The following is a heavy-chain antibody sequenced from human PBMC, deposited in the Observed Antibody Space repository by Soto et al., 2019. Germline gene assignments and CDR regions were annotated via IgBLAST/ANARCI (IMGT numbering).Heavy chain of an antibody. J-gene: IGHJ4*02. CDR1: GGSISSSSYY. D-gene: IGHD4-17*01. V-gene: IGHV4-39*01. Sequence: QLQLQESGPGLVKPSETLSLTCTVSGGSISSSSYYWGWIRQPPGKGLEWIGSIYYSGSTYYNPSLKSRVTISVDTSKNQFSLKLSSVTAADTAVYYCARHPFTDYGDSTGGNYFDYWGQGTLVTVSS. CDR3: ARHPFTDYGDSTGGNYFDY. CDR2: IYYSGST.